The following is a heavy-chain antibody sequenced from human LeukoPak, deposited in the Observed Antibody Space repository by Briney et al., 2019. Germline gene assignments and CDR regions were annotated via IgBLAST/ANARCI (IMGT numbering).Heavy chain of an antibody. D-gene: IGHD6-13*01. J-gene: IGHJ4*02. CDR3: AKHSSSWHYFDY. Sequence: GGSLRLSCEASGFTFCNFGMTWVRQAPGKGLEWVSTISGSGHNTYYADSVKGRFTISRDNSKNTLYLQMNSLRAEDTAVYYCAKHSSSWHYFDYWGQGTLVTVSS. V-gene: IGHV3-23*01. CDR1: GFTFCNFG. CDR2: ISGSGHNT.